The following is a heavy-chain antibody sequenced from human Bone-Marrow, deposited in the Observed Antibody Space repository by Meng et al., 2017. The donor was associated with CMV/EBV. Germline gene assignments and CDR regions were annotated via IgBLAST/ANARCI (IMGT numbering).Heavy chain of an antibody. CDR2: ISSSSSYI. J-gene: IGHJ4*02. D-gene: IGHD1-26*01. V-gene: IGHV3-21*01. CDR1: GFTFSSYS. CDR3: ARDKMEGPTLFDY. Sequence: GESLKISCAASGFTFSSYSMNWVRQAPGKGLEWVSSISSSSSYIYYADSVKGRFTISRDNAKNSLYLQMNSLRAEDTALYYCARDKMEGPTLFDYWGQGTRVTGSS.